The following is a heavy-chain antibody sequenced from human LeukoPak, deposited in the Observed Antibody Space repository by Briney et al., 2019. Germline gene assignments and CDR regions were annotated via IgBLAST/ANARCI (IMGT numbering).Heavy chain of an antibody. Sequence: GGSLRLSCAASGFTFSSYAMSWVRQAPGKGLEWVSAISGSGGSTYYADSVKGRFTIPRDNSKNTLYLQMNSLRAEDTAVYYCAKQARIAARPGLLIDYWGQGTLVTVSS. CDR2: ISGSGGST. CDR3: AKQARIAARPGLLIDY. J-gene: IGHJ4*02. V-gene: IGHV3-23*01. CDR1: GFTFSSYA. D-gene: IGHD6-6*01.